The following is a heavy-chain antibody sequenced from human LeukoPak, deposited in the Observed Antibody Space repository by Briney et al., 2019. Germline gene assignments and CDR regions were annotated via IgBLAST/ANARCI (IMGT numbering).Heavy chain of an antibody. CDR3: ARAEGYYDSSGNDAFDI. V-gene: IGHV3-33*01. CDR2: IWYDGSNK. D-gene: IGHD3-22*01. Sequence: PGGSLRLSSAASGFTFSSYGMHWVRQAPGKGLEWVAVIWYDGSNKYYADSVKGRFTISRDNSKNTLYLQMNSLRAEDTAVYYCARAEGYYDSSGNDAFDIWGQGTMVTVSS. J-gene: IGHJ3*02. CDR1: GFTFSSYG.